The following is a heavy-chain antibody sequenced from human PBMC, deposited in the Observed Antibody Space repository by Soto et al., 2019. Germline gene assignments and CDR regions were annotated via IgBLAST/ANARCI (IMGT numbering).Heavy chain of an antibody. CDR2: IYSGGST. CDR1: GFTVSSNY. Sequence: VGSLRLSCAASGFTVSSNYMSWVRQAPGKGLEWVSVIYSGGSTYYADSVKGRFTISRDNSKNTLYLQMNSLRAEDTAVYYCARAVYLGYYFDYWGQGTLVTVSS. J-gene: IGHJ4*02. V-gene: IGHV3-53*01. CDR3: ARAVYLGYYFDY. D-gene: IGHD3-16*01.